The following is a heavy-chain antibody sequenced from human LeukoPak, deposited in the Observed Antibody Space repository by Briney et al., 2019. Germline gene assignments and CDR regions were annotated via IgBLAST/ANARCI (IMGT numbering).Heavy chain of an antibody. V-gene: IGHV3-53*01. Sequence: GGSLRLSCAASGFTVSSNYMSWVRQAPGKGLEWVSVIYSGGSTHYADSVKGRFTISRDNSKNTLYLQMNSLRAEDTAVYYCARDLVGATHAFDIWGQGTMVTVSS. CDR2: IYSGGST. CDR3: ARDLVGATHAFDI. J-gene: IGHJ3*02. CDR1: GFTVSSNY. D-gene: IGHD1-26*01.